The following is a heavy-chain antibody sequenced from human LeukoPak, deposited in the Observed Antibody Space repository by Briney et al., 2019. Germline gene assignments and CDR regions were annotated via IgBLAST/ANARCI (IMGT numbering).Heavy chain of an antibody. D-gene: IGHD3-10*01. Sequence: PSETLSLTCAVYGGSFSGYYWTWIRQAPGKGLEWIGEVNHSGSTNYNPSLKSRVTISVDTSKNQFSLKLSSVTDADTAVYYCASRYYGSGSYSDYWGQGTLVTVSS. CDR2: VNHSGST. CDR3: ASRYYGSGSYSDY. V-gene: IGHV4-34*01. J-gene: IGHJ4*02. CDR1: GGSFSGYY.